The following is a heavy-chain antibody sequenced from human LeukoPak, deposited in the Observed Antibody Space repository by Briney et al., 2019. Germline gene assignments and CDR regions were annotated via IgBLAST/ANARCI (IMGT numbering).Heavy chain of an antibody. CDR3: ARGGLGSYGGWYGAYYYYGMDV. CDR1: GYTFTSYD. CDR2: MNPNSGNT. V-gene: IGHV1-8*01. J-gene: IGHJ6*02. Sequence: ASVKVSCKASGYTFTSYDINWVRQATGQGLEWMGWMNPNSGNTGYAQKSQGRVTMTRNTSISTAYMELSSLRSEDTAVYYCARGGLGSYGGWYGAYYYYGMDVWGQGTTVTVSS. D-gene: IGHD6-19*01.